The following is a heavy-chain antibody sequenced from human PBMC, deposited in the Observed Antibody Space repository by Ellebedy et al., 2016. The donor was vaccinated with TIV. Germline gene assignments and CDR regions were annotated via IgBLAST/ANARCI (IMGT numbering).Heavy chain of an antibody. CDR1: GGSISSSSYY. V-gene: IGHV4-39*01. J-gene: IGHJ4*02. CDR3: ARAGVVPDY. D-gene: IGHD3-3*01. CDR2: IYYSGST. Sequence: GSLRLXCTVSGGSISSSSYYWGWIRQPPGKGLEWIGSIYYSGSTYYNPSLKSRVTISVDTSKNQFSLKLSSVTAADTAVYYCARAGVVPDYWGQGTLVTVSS.